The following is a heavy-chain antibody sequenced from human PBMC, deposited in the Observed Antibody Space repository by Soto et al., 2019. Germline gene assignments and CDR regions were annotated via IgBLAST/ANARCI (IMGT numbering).Heavy chain of an antibody. CDR2: INPKSGGT. V-gene: IGHV1-2*02. CDR3: ARGWNDFPH. J-gene: IGHJ1*01. CDR1: GDTFTANF. Sequence: GASVKVSCKASGDTFTANFLHWVRQAPGQQFEWMGWINPKSGGTKYPQNFQGRVTMTRDTSLSTVYMTLSGLTSDDTAVYYCARGWNDFPHWGQGTLVTVSS. D-gene: IGHD1-1*01.